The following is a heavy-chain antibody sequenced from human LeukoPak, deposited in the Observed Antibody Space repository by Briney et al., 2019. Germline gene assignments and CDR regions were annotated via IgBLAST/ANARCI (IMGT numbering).Heavy chain of an antibody. D-gene: IGHD6-13*01. CDR1: GGSISSYY. CDR3: ARGVYIAAAQYAY. Sequence: SETLSLTCTVSGGSISSYYWSWIRPPPGKGLEWIGYIYYSGSTNYNPSLKSRVTISVDTSKNQFSLKLSSVTAADTAVYYCARGVYIAAAQYAYWGQGTLVTVSS. J-gene: IGHJ4*02. V-gene: IGHV4-59*01. CDR2: IYYSGST.